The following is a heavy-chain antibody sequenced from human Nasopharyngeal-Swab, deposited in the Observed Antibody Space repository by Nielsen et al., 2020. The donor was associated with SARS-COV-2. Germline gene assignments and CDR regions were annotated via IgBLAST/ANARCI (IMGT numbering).Heavy chain of an antibody. D-gene: IGHD2-2*01. CDR1: GFTLSSSS. Sequence: GEPLPIAWAASGFTLSSSSMNWVRQAPGKGLEWVSSISSSSSYIYYADSVKGRFTISRDNAKNSLYLQMNSLRAEDTAVYYCARELSGYCSSPLGCYYYGMDVWGQGTTVTVSS. CDR2: ISSSSSYI. J-gene: IGHJ6*02. CDR3: ARELSGYCSSPLGCYYYGMDV. V-gene: IGHV3-21*01.